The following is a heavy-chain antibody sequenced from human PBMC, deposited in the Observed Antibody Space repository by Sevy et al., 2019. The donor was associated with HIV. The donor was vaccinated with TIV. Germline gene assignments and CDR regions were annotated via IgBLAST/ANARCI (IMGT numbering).Heavy chain of an antibody. J-gene: IGHJ4*02. CDR2: ISYDGSNK. D-gene: IGHD4-17*01. CDR1: GFTFSSYA. CDR3: ARDLGSNDYGDYEDY. Sequence: GGSLRLSCAASGFTFSSYAMHWVRQAPGKGLEWVAVISYDGSNKYYTDSVKGRLTLSRDNSKNKLYLRMNSLRAEDTAVYYRARDLGSNDYGDYEDYWGQGTLVTVYS. V-gene: IGHV3-30-3*01.